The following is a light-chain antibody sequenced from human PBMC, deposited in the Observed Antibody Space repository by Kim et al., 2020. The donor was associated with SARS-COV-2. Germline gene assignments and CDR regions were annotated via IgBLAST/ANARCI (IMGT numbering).Light chain of an antibody. V-gene: IGLV2-11*01. CDR2: DVS. Sequence: GQSVAISRSGTSSDIGGYNYVSWYQQDPGKAPKLMIYDVSRRPSGVPDRFSGSKSGNTASLTISGLQAEDEADYYCCSYAGSYTSLFGGGTQLTVL. J-gene: IGLJ2*01. CDR1: SSDIGGYNY. CDR3: CSYAGSYTSL.